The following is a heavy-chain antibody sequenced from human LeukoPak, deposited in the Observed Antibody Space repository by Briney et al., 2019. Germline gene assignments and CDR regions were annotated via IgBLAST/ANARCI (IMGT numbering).Heavy chain of an antibody. CDR2: ISYDGRNK. Sequence: GRSLRLSCAASGFTFRSFGMHCVRQAPGKGVEWVAVISYDGRNKYSADSVKGRFIISRDNSKNTVFLQMNSLRPEDTAVYYCAKDLYDRSGYYYTIMDYWGQGTLVTVTS. J-gene: IGHJ4*02. CDR3: AKDLYDRSGYYYTIMDY. V-gene: IGHV3-30*18. CDR1: GFTFRSFG. D-gene: IGHD3-22*01.